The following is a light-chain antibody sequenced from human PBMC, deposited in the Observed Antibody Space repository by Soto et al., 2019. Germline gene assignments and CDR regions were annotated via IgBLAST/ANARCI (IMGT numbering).Light chain of an antibody. CDR3: CSYAGSVV. CDR2: EGS. Sequence: QSVLTQPASVSGSPGQSITISCTGTSSDVGSYNLVSWYQQHPCKAPKLMIYEGSKRPSGVSNRFSGSKSGNTASLTISGLQAEDEADYYCCSYAGSVVFGGGTKLTVL. J-gene: IGLJ2*01. CDR1: SSDVGSYNL. V-gene: IGLV2-23*01.